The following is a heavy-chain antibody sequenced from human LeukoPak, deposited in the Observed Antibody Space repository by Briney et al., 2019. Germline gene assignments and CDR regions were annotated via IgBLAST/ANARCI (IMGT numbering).Heavy chain of an antibody. V-gene: IGHV1-2*02. D-gene: IGHD1-26*01. CDR1: GYTFTCYY. CDR3: ARSGSPLISEDPWFDP. Sequence: ASVKVSCKASGYTFTCYYMHWVRQAPGQGLEWMGWINPNSGGTNYAQKFQGRVTMTRDTSISTAYMELSRLRSDDTAVYYCARSGSPLISEDPWFDPWGQGTLVTVSS. CDR2: INPNSGGT. J-gene: IGHJ5*02.